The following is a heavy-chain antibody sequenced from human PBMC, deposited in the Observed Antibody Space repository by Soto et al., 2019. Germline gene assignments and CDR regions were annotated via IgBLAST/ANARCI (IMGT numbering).Heavy chain of an antibody. J-gene: IGHJ4*02. Sequence: KPSETLSLTCTVSGGSISSYYWSWIRQPPGKGLEWIGYIYYSGSTNYNPSLKSRVTISVDASKNQFSLKLSSVTAADTAVYYCARGSILPDKAFDYWGQGTLVTVSS. CDR1: GGSISSYY. D-gene: IGHD2-15*01. CDR3: ARGSILPDKAFDY. CDR2: IYYSGST. V-gene: IGHV4-59*01.